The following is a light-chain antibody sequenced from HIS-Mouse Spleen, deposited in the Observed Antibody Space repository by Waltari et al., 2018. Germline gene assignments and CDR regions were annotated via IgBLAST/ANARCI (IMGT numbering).Light chain of an antibody. CDR1: SLRSYY. CDR3: NSRDSSGNHWV. V-gene: IGLV3-19*01. Sequence: SSALTQDPAVSVALGQPVRITCQGDSLRSYYASWYQQTPGQAPVLVIYGKNNRPSGIPDRFSGSSSGNTASLTITGAQAEDEADYYCNSRDSSGNHWVFGGGTKLTVL. J-gene: IGLJ3*02. CDR2: GKN.